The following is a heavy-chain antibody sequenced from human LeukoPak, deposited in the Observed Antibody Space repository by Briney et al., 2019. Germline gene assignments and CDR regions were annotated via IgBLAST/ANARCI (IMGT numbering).Heavy chain of an antibody. CDR3: AKEGGDGSPFDY. V-gene: IGHV3-30*02. J-gene: IGHJ4*02. CDR1: GFIFSNYG. Sequence: GGSLRLSCAASGFIFSNYGMHWVRHSPDKGLEWVTFIRFDGSTQYYADSVKGRFTISRDNSKDTLYLQMSSLRLEDTGVYYCAKEGGDGSPFDYWRQGILITVSS. D-gene: IGHD5-24*01. CDR2: IRFDGSTQ.